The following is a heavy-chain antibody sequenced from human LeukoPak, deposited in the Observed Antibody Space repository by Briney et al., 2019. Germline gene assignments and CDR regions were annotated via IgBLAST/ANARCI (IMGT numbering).Heavy chain of an antibody. CDR3: ATEPRWELYSFDI. Sequence: GGSVRLSCLASGFTFPTYAMMWVRQAPGKGLEWVSSIRVSDGARFYADSVKGRFTTSRDNPKNTLFLQMNSLRAEDTAAYYCATEPRWELYSFDIWGQGTMVTVSS. J-gene: IGHJ3*02. V-gene: IGHV3-23*01. CDR1: GFTFPTYA. D-gene: IGHD1-7*01. CDR2: IRVSDGAR.